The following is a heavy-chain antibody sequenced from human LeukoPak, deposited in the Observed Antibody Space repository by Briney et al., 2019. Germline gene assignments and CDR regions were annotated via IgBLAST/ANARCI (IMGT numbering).Heavy chain of an antibody. Sequence: ASAKASCKASGYTFTSYGISWVRQAPGQGLEWMGWISIYNGKINYAQKFQGRVTMTTDTSTSTAYMELRSLRSDDTAVYYCARWDYYDSRTFDIWGQGTMVTVS. CDR2: ISIYNGKI. J-gene: IGHJ3*02. D-gene: IGHD3-22*01. V-gene: IGHV1-18*01. CDR3: ARWDYYDSRTFDI. CDR1: GYTFTSYG.